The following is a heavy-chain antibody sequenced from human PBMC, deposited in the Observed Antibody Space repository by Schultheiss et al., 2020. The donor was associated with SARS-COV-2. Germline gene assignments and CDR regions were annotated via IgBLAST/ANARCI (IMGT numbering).Heavy chain of an antibody. CDR2: ISSRDRTI. Sequence: GGSLRLSCAASGFTFSSYQMNWVRQAPGKGLEWVSYISSRDRTIYYADSVKGRFTISRDNAKHSLYLQMNSLRAEDTAVYYCAREGYSYEIDYWGQGTLVTVSS. CDR3: AREGYSYEIDY. V-gene: IGHV3-48*03. CDR1: GFTFSSYQ. J-gene: IGHJ4*02. D-gene: IGHD5-18*01.